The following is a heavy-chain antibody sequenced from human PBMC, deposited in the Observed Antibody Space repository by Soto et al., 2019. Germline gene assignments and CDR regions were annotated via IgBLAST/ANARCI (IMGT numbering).Heavy chain of an antibody. V-gene: IGHV3-23*01. CDR1: GFTFSSYE. CDR3: ARDYYDSSGYAYFDY. J-gene: IGHJ4*02. Sequence: PGGSLRLSCAASGFTFSSYEMTWVRQAPGKGLEWVSSISGSGGSIYYAHSVKGRFTISRDNSKNTLYLQMNSLRAEDTAVYYCARDYYDSSGYAYFDYWGQGTLVTVSS. CDR2: ISGSGGSI. D-gene: IGHD3-22*01.